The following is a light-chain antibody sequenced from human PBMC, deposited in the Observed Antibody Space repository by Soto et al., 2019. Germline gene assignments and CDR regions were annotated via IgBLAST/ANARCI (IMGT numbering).Light chain of an antibody. CDR1: QSVSGY. CDR2: DAS. Sequence: EIVLTQSPDTLSLSPGERATLSCRASQSVSGYLGWYQQKPGQAPRRLIYDASSRAYGVPARFRGSWSGTNFTLTIASLEPEDFAVYYCQQRSNWPYLTFGGGTRV. J-gene: IGKJ4*01. V-gene: IGKV3-11*01. CDR3: QQRSNWPYLT.